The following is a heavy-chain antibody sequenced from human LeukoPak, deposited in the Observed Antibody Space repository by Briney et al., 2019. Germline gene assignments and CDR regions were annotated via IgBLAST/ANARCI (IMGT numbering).Heavy chain of an antibody. CDR1: GFTFSDAW. CDR2: IKSKIDGGTI. V-gene: IGHV3-15*01. J-gene: IGHJ4*02. Sequence: GGSLRLSCVASGFTFSDAWMSWVRQAPGKGLEWVGRIKSKIDGGTIDYGAPMKGRFTISRDDSRNTLYLQMNSLKTEDTAVYYCTTRRQDGCWGQGTLVTVS. CDR3: TTRRQDGC. D-gene: IGHD6-25*01.